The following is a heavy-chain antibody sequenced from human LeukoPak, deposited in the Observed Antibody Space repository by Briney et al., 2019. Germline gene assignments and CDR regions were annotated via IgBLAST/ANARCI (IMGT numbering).Heavy chain of an antibody. D-gene: IGHD4-17*01. CDR2: ISNSGAST. CDR1: GFTFSRNA. CDR3: AKDRPLYGDYRLIFDY. J-gene: IGHJ4*02. Sequence: GGSLRLSCAASGFTFSRNAMSWVRQAPGKGLEWVSIISNSGASTYYADSVKGRFTISRDTSKNTLYLQMSSLRAEDTAIYYCAKDRPLYGDYRLIFDYWGQGTLVTVSS. V-gene: IGHV3-23*01.